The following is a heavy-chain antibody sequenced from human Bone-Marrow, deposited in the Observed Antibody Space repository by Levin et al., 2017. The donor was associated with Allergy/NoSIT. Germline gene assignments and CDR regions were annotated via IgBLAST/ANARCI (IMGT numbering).Heavy chain of an antibody. CDR1: GFTFSSYE. CDR2: ISSSGGSK. V-gene: IGHV3-48*03. CDR3: VRENPTVVKRGGRSDAFDF. Sequence: GESLKISCAASGFTFSSYEMNWVRQAPGQGLEWISSISSSGGSKYYADSVKDRLTISRDNAKNSLYLQMNRLRAEDTAVYYCVRENPTVVKRGGRSDAFDFWGQGTMVTVSS. J-gene: IGHJ3*01. D-gene: IGHD1-1*01.